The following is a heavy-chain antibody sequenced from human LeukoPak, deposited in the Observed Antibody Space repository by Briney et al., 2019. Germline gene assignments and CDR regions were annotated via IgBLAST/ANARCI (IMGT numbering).Heavy chain of an antibody. CDR2: ISSSSSYI. V-gene: IGHV3-21*01. Sequence: GGSLRLSCAASGFTFSSYSMNWVRQAPGKGLEWVSSISSSSSYIYYADSVKGRFTISRDNAKNSLYLQMNSLRAEDTAVYYCARGIVVVPAAMSYWGQGTLVTVSS. CDR3: ARGIVVVPAAMSY. J-gene: IGHJ4*02. D-gene: IGHD2-2*01. CDR1: GFTFSSYS.